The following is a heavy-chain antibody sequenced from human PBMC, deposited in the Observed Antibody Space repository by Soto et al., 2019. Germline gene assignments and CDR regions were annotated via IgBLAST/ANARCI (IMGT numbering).Heavy chain of an antibody. CDR2: IYYSGST. D-gene: IGHD3-22*01. V-gene: IGHV4-30-4*01. CDR3: ARGYYYDSSGSFDY. Sequence: SETLSLTCTVSGGSISSGDYYWSWIRQPPGKGLEWIGYIYYSGSTYYNPSLKSRVTISVDTSKNQFSLKLSSVTAADTAVYYCARGYYYDSSGSFDYWGQGTLVTVPQ. J-gene: IGHJ4*02. CDR1: GGSISSGDYY.